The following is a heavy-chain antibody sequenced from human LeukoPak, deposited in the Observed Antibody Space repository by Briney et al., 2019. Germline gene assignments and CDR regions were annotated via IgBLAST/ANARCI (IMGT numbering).Heavy chain of an antibody. V-gene: IGHV4-38-2*01. J-gene: IGHJ6*03. CDR2: VFHTGST. Sequence: SETLSLTCAVSGYSISTGYYWGWIRQPPGKGLEWIGSVFHTGSTYYNPSLKSRVTISLDMSMNQFSLRLSSVTAADTAVYYCARHHSHYYGSGRYYNDYYYMDVRGKGTTVIVSS. CDR1: GYSISTGYY. CDR3: ARHHSHYYGSGRYYNDYYYMDV. D-gene: IGHD3-10*01.